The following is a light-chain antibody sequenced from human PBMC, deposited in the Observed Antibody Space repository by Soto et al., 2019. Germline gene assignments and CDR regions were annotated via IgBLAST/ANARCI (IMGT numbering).Light chain of an antibody. CDR2: EAS. V-gene: IGKV3-20*01. J-gene: IGKJ1*01. CDR3: QQYGRSVG. CDR1: QSVSST. Sequence: EIVMTQSPVTLSVPPGESATLSCRASQSVSSTLAWFQQKPGQAPSLLIYEASTRAPGTPDRFSGSGSGTDFTLTVSRLEPEDFAVYYCQQYGRSVGFGQGTKV.